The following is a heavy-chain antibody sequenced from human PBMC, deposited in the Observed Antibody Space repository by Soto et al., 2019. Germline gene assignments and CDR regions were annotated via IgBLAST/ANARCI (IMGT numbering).Heavy chain of an antibody. V-gene: IGHV3-30*18. CDR3: VKDGSSGLPYYYGLDV. D-gene: IGHD6-19*01. CDR2: ISYDGSNK. Sequence: PGGSLRLSCAASGFTFNSYVMHGGRQAPGKGLEWVAVISYDGSNKYYADSVKGRFTIARDNSKNTLYPQMSSLRAEDTAVYYCVKDGSSGLPYYYGLDVWGQGTSVTVFS. J-gene: IGHJ6*02. CDR1: GFTFNSYV.